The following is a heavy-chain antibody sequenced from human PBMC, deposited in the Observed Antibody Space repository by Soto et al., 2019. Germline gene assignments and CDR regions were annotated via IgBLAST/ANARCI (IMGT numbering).Heavy chain of an antibody. J-gene: IGHJ5*02. CDR1: GGSISSGDYY. D-gene: IGHD3-22*01. CDR2: SHHSGST. Sequence: QVQLQETGPGLVKPSETLSLTCTVSGGSISSGDYYWSWIRQSPGKGLEWIGYSHHSGSTYYNPTLKTRATMSVDSPRNQFALTLTSVTAADTDVYYCAREYNKSGYRRLDPWGQGTLVTVSS. V-gene: IGHV4-30-4*01. CDR3: AREYNKSGYRRLDP.